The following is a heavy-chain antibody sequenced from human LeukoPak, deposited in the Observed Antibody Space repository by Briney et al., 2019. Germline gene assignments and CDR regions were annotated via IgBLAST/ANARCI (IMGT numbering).Heavy chain of an antibody. D-gene: IGHD6-6*01. V-gene: IGHV3-21*01. CDR1: GFTFSDYR. CDR3: ARDDPSMIAALHY. Sequence: GGSLRLSCAASGFTFSDYRMNWVRQAPGKGLEWVSSISGSSSDIYYAASVKGRVTISRDSAKNSVHLQMDSLRAEDTAVYYCARDDPSMIAALHYWGQGTLVTVSS. CDR2: ISGSSSDI. J-gene: IGHJ4*02.